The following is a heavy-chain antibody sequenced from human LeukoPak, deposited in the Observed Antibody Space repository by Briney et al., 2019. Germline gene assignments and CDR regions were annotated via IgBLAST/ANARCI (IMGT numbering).Heavy chain of an antibody. J-gene: IGHJ4*02. CDR3: ARDLSGVTGYTYGRGIDY. CDR2: IGSSDTYI. CDR1: GFTFSSYS. D-gene: IGHD5-18*01. V-gene: IGHV3-21*01. Sequence: GGSLRLSCAASGFTFSSYSMNWVRQAPGKGLEWVSSIGSSDTYIYYADSVRGRFTISRDNAKTSLYLQMNSLRAEDTAVYYCARDLSGVTGYTYGRGIDYWGQGTLVTVSS.